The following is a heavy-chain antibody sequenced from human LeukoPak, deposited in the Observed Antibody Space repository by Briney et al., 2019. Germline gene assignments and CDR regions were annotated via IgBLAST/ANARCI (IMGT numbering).Heavy chain of an antibody. CDR1: GGSFSAHY. CDR2: INHTGST. CDR3: ARGVAPTVFVVTAIGGIDY. J-gene: IGHJ4*02. Sequence: PSETLSLTCAVYGGSFSAHYWSWIRQPPGKGLEWIGEINHTGSTNCNPSLKSRVTISVDTSKNQFSLKLSSVTAADTAVYYCARGVAPTVFVVTAIGGIDYWGQGTLVTVSS. V-gene: IGHV4-34*01. D-gene: IGHD2-21*02.